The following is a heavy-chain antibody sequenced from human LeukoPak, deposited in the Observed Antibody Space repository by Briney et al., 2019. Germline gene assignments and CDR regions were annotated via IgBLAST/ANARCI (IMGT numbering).Heavy chain of an antibody. D-gene: IGHD1-14*01. Sequence: PGGSLRLSCAASGFTFSSYSMNWVRQAPGKGLQWVSAISNGGGSAYYADSVKGRFTISRDNSKSTLYLQMNSLRAEDTAIYYCAARPRMPPRFDNWGQGTLVTVSS. J-gene: IGHJ4*02. V-gene: IGHV3-23*01. CDR3: AARPRMPPRFDN. CDR2: ISNGGGSA. CDR1: GFTFSSYS.